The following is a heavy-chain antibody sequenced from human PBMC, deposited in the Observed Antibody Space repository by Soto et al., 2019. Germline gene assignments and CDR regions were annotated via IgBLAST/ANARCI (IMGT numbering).Heavy chain of an antibody. CDR1: GFTFSSYW. D-gene: IGHD3-22*01. CDR2: INSDGSSA. CDR3: ARGDYYDTTGPFSDAFDI. V-gene: IGHV3-74*01. J-gene: IGHJ3*02. Sequence: GGSLRLSCAASGFTFSSYWMHWVRQAPGRGLVWVSRINSDGSSAYYADSVKGRFTISRDNAKNTLYLQMNSLRAEDTASYYCARGDYYDTTGPFSDAFDIWGQGTMVT.